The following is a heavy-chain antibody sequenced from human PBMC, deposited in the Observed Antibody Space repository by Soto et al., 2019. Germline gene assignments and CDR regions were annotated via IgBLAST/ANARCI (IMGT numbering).Heavy chain of an antibody. CDR2: IRGSAGLV. J-gene: IGHJ3*02. CDR3: VRILAYCGGDCYQGAFDI. CDR1: GFSFSDYS. V-gene: IGHV3-48*02. D-gene: IGHD2-21*02. Sequence: EVQLVESGGGMVQPGGSLRLSCAASGFSFSDYSMNWVRQAPGKGLEWISYIRGSAGLVFYRDSMKGRVTISIDEADNSVYLQMTSLRDEDTAVYYCVRILAYCGGDCYQGAFDIWGQGTMVTVSS.